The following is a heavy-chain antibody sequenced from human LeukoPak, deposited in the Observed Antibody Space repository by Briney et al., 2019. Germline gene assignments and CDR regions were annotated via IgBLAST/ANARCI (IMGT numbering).Heavy chain of an antibody. CDR1: GGSISSGGYY. Sequence: PSQTLSLTCTVSGGSISSGGYYWSWIRQHPGRGLEWIGYIYYSGSTYYNPSLKSRVTISVDTSKNQFSLKLSSVTAADTAVYYCARGSGDYTPNFDYWGQGTLVTVSS. CDR2: IYYSGST. D-gene: IGHD4-17*01. CDR3: ARGSGDYTPNFDY. V-gene: IGHV4-31*03. J-gene: IGHJ4*02.